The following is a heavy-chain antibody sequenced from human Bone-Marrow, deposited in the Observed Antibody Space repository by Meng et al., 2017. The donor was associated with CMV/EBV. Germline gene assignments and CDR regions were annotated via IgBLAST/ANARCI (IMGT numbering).Heavy chain of an antibody. CDR1: GFTFSSYA. Sequence: GGSLRLSCAASGFTFSSYAMSWVRQAPGKGLEWVSAISGSGGSTYYADSVKGRFTISRDNSKNTLYLQMNSLRAEDTAVYYCAKDSKSFGVELNWFDPWGQGTLVTVSS. V-gene: IGHV3-23*01. CDR3: AKDSKSFGVELNWFDP. CDR2: ISGSGGST. D-gene: IGHD3-3*01. J-gene: IGHJ5*02.